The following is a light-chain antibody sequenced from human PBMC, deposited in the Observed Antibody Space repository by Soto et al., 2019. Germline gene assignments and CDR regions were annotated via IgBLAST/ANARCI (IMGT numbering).Light chain of an antibody. CDR3: SSYAGSTPYV. V-gene: IGLV2-8*01. J-gene: IGLJ1*01. CDR1: SSDVGGYNY. CDR2: EVS. Sequence: QSAPTHPPSASGSPGQSVTISRPRTSSDVGGYNYVSWYQQHPGKAPKLMIYEVSKRPSGVPDRFSGSKSGNTAPLTVSGLQAEDEAHYYCSSYAGSTPYVFGTGTRSPS.